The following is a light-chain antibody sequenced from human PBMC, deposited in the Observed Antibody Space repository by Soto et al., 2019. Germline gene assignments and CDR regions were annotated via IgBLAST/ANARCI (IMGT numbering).Light chain of an antibody. V-gene: IGKV3-20*01. J-gene: IGKJ1*01. CDR3: QQYGRT. CDR1: QSVSTRS. Sequence: EIVLTQSPGTLSLSPGERATLSCRASQSVSTRSLAWYQQKPGQAPRLLIYAASSRATGIPDRFSGSGSRTDFTLTISRLEPEDFAVYYCQQYGRTFGQGTKVDI. CDR2: AAS.